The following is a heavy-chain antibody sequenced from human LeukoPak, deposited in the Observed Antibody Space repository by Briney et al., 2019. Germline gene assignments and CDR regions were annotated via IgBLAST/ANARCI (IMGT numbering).Heavy chain of an antibody. Sequence: SETLSLTCAVDGGPFSGYYWSWIRQTPGKGLEWIGEINHIGATNYNPSLKSRLTISVETSKNQFSLKLTSVTAADTAVYYCARRYYYNLGSFPFDFWGQGTLVTVSS. CDR2: INHIGAT. CDR3: ARRYYYNLGSFPFDF. V-gene: IGHV4-34*01. J-gene: IGHJ4*02. CDR1: GGPFSGYY. D-gene: IGHD3-10*01.